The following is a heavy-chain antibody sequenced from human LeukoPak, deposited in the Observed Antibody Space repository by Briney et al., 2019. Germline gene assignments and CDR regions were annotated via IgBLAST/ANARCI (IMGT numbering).Heavy chain of an antibody. CDR2: IKSKTDGGTT. D-gene: IGHD5-24*01. Sequence: PGGSLRLSCAASGFTYSNAWMSWVRQAPGKGLEWVGRIKSKTDGGTTDYAAPVKGRFTISRDDSKNTLYLQMNSLKTEDTAVYYCTVYLRLLRTDGYNYRFDYWGQGTLVTVSS. CDR3: TVYLRLLRTDGYNYRFDY. V-gene: IGHV3-15*01. CDR1: GFTYSNAW. J-gene: IGHJ4*02.